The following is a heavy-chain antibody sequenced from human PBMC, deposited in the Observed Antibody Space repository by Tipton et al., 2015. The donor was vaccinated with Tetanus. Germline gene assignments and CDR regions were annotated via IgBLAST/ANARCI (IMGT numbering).Heavy chain of an antibody. CDR1: GGSISSTSYY. CDR2: MYNSGAT. D-gene: IGHD3-3*01. Sequence: TLSLTCTVSGGSISSTSYYWAWIRQPPGKGLEWIGAMYNSGATYYNPSLKGRVTISGDTSKNLFSLTSVTASDTAVYYCARIHDYWSGYFDFWGQGSLVTVSP. CDR3: ARIHDYWSGYFDF. V-gene: IGHV4-39*02. J-gene: IGHJ4*02.